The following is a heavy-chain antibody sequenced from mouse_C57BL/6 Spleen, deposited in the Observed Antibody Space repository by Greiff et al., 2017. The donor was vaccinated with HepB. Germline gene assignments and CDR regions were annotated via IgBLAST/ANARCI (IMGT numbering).Heavy chain of an antibody. Sequence: EVQLQESGPGLVKPSQSLSLTCSVTGYSITSGYYWNWIRQFPGNKLEWMGYISYDGSNNYNPSLKNRISITRDTSKNQFCLKLNSVTTEDTATYYCAVRDYWGQGTTLTVSS. V-gene: IGHV3-6*01. CDR3: AVRDY. CDR1: GYSITSGYY. J-gene: IGHJ2*01. CDR2: ISYDGSN.